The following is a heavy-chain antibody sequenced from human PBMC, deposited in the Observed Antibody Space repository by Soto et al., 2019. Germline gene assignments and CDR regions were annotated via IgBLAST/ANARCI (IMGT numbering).Heavy chain of an antibody. J-gene: IGHJ4*02. CDR1: GFTFSSYA. D-gene: IGHD6-19*01. Sequence: EVQLLESGGGLVQPGGSLRLSCAASGFTFSSYAMSWVRQAPGKGLEWVSAISGSGGSTYYADSVKGRFTISRDNSKNTLYLQMSSLRAEDTAVYYCAKGPSGWYFFDYWGQGTLVTVSS. V-gene: IGHV3-23*01. CDR3: AKGPSGWYFFDY. CDR2: ISGSGGST.